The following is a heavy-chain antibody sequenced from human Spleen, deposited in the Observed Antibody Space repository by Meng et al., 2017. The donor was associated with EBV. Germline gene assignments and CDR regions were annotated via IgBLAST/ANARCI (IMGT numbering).Heavy chain of an antibody. V-gene: IGHV4-39*07. Sequence: LQLQESGPGLVKPSETLSLTCNVSGGSISSSSYSWGWIRQPPGKGLEWIGIIYHSGSTYYNASLKSRVTISVDTSKNQFSLKLSSVTAADTAVYYCARDKNGRYYFNFWGQGTLVTVSS. CDR1: GGSISSSSYS. CDR3: ARDKNGRYYFNF. J-gene: IGHJ4*02. CDR2: IYHSGST. D-gene: IGHD2-8*01.